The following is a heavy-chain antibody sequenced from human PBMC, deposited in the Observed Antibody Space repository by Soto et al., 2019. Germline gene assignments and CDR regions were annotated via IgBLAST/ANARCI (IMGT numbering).Heavy chain of an antibody. D-gene: IGHD3-22*01. CDR3: ARDKSYDSSGYYWVPKEYFQH. Sequence: GGSLRLSCAASGFTFSSYSMNWVRQAPGKGLEWVSSISSSSSYIYYADSVKGRFTISRDNAKNSLYLQMNSLRAEDTAVYYCARDKSYDSSGYYWVPKEYFQHWGQGTLVTVSS. V-gene: IGHV3-21*01. J-gene: IGHJ1*01. CDR2: ISSSSSYI. CDR1: GFTFSSYS.